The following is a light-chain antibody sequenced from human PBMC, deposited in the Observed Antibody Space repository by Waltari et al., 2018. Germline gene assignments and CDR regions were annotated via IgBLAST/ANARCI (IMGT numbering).Light chain of an antibody. CDR2: DVN. Sequence: QSALTQPASVSGSPGQSITISCTGRSSDVGGDDYVSWYEDHPGQAPKVIIYDVNKRPSGVSDRFSGSKSGNTASLTISGLQAEDEATFYCSSQSTKNGVIFGGGTKVTVL. CDR3: SSQSTKNGVI. V-gene: IGLV2-14*03. J-gene: IGLJ2*01. CDR1: SSDVGGDDY.